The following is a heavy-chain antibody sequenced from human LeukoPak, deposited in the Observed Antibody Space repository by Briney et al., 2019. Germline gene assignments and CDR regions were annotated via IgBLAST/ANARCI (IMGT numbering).Heavy chain of an antibody. D-gene: IGHD4-17*01. CDR2: ISYDGSNK. CDR1: GFTFSSYA. CDR3: AKDEDGDYPNFDY. J-gene: IGHJ4*02. V-gene: IGHV3-30*04. Sequence: PGGSLRLSCAASGFTFSSYAMHWVRQAPGKGLEWVAVISYDGSNKYYADSVKGRFTISRDNSKNTLYLQMNSLRAEDTAVYYCAKDEDGDYPNFDYWGQGTLVTVSS.